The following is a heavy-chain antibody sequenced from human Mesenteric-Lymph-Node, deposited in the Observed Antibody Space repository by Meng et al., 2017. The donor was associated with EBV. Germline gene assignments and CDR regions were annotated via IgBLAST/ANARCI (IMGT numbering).Heavy chain of an antibody. CDR3: AREDGSGSYYFLYYFDY. CDR1: GYTFTGYY. J-gene: IGHJ4*02. D-gene: IGHD3-10*01. CDR2: INPNSGGT. V-gene: IGHV1-2*06. Sequence: QRGQVGGGVEKPGSSVKVPCKASGYTFTGYYLHWVRKAPGQGLEWMGRINPNSGGTIYAQKFQDRVTMTRDTSITTAYMELSSLRSDDTAVYFCAREDGSGSYYFLYYFDYWGLGTLVTVSS.